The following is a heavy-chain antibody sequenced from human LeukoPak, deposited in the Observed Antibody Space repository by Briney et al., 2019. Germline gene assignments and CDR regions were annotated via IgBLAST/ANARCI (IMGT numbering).Heavy chain of an antibody. Sequence: SETLSLTCTVSGGSISSGSYYWSLIRQPAGKGLEWIGRIYTSGSTNYNPSLKSRVTISVDTSKNQFSLKLSSVTAADTAVYYCARGGLLEWLSSYYYYYMDVWGKGTTVTVSS. CDR1: GGSISSGSYY. CDR3: ARGGLLEWLSSYYYYYMDV. J-gene: IGHJ6*03. D-gene: IGHD3-3*01. CDR2: IYTSGST. V-gene: IGHV4-61*02.